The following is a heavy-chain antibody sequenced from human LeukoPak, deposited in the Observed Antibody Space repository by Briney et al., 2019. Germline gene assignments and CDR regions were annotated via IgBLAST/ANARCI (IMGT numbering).Heavy chain of an antibody. V-gene: IGHV3-23*01. Sequence: GGALRLACSASGFTFSSYAMSWGPQAPGKVLEWVAAIGGSGGSTYYADSVQGRFTISRDNSKNTLYLQMNSLRAEDTAVYYCAKDQGVVVTPPTHFDYWGQGTLVTVSS. CDR2: IGGSGGST. CDR1: GFTFSSYA. CDR3: AKDQGVVVTPPTHFDY. D-gene: IGHD2-21*02. J-gene: IGHJ4*02.